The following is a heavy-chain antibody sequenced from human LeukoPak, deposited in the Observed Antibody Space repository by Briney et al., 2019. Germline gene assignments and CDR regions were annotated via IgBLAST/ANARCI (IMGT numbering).Heavy chain of an antibody. CDR1: GFTFSSYA. J-gene: IGHJ4*02. D-gene: IGHD4-17*01. Sequence: GGSLRLSCAASGFTFSSYAMSWVRQAPGKGLEWVSAISGSGGSTYYADSVKGRFTISRDYAKNSLCLQMNSLRAEDTAVYYCARLNGDTADYWGQGTLVTVSS. CDR3: ARLNGDTADY. V-gene: IGHV3-23*01. CDR2: ISGSGGST.